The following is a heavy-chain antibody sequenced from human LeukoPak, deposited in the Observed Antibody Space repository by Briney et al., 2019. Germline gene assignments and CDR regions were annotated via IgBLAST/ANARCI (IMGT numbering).Heavy chain of an antibody. J-gene: IGHJ4*02. CDR2: ISSSSSTI. CDR1: GFTFSSYS. CDR3: ARDLREGTVTTPFDY. D-gene: IGHD4-17*01. Sequence: PGGSLRLSCAASGFTFSSYSMNWVRLAPGKGLEWVSYISSSSSTIYYADSVKGRFTISRDNAKNSLYLQMNSLRAEDTAVYYCARDLREGTVTTPFDYWGQGTLVTVSS. V-gene: IGHV3-48*01.